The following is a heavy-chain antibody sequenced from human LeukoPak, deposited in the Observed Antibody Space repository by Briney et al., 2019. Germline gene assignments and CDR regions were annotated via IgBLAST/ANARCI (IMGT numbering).Heavy chain of an antibody. J-gene: IGHJ4*02. D-gene: IGHD6-19*01. CDR3: VVAGTHYDY. CDR1: GGTFSSYA. Sequence: SVKVSCKASGGTFSSYAFSWVRQAPGQGLEWMGGIIPIFGTANYAQKFQGRVTITTDESTSTAYMELSSLRSEDTAVYYCVVAGTHYDYWAREPWSPSPQ. V-gene: IGHV1-69*05. CDR2: IIPIFGTA.